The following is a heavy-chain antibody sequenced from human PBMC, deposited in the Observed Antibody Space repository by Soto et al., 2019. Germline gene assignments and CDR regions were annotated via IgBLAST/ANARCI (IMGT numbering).Heavy chain of an antibody. CDR2: ISGSGGST. CDR3: ATDKSRVVLVRYFDY. CDR1: GFTFSSYA. Sequence: PGGSLRLSCAASGFTFSSYAMSWVRQAPGKGLEWVSAISGSGGSTYYADSVKGRFTISRDNSKNTLYLQMNSLRAEDTAVYYCATDKSRVVLVRYFDYWGQGTLLTVSS. V-gene: IGHV3-23*01. D-gene: IGHD3-22*01. J-gene: IGHJ4*02.